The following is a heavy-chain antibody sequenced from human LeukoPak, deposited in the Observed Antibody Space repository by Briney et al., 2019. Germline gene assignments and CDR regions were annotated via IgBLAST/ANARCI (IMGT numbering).Heavy chain of an antibody. V-gene: IGHV3-30*02. CDR2: IRYDGSNK. CDR3: AKDAADQQLVYYYYYYMDV. D-gene: IGHD6-13*01. J-gene: IGHJ6*03. CDR1: GFTFSGYG. Sequence: PGGSLRLSCAASGFTFSGYGMHWVRQAPGKGLEWVAFIRYDGSNKYYADSVKGRFTISRDNSKNTLYLQMNSLRAEDTAVYYCAKDAADQQLVYYYYYYMDVWGKGTTVTVSS.